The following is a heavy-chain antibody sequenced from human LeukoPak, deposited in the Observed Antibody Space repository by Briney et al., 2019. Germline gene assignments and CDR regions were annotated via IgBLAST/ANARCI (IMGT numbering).Heavy chain of an antibody. CDR1: GYTFTGYY. V-gene: IGHV1-2*02. CDR2: INPNSGGT. CDR3: ARERRIAAINWLDP. J-gene: IGHJ5*02. D-gene: IGHD6-13*01. Sequence: ASVKVSCKASGYTFTGYYMHWVRQAPGQGLEWMGWINPNSGGTNYAQKFQGRVTMIRDTSISTAYMELSRLRSDDTAVYYCARERRIAAINWLDPWGQGTLVTVSS.